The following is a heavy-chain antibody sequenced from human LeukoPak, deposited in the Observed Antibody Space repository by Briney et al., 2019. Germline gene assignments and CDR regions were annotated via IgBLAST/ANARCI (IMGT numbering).Heavy chain of an antibody. J-gene: IGHJ6*04. CDR3: ARAGYCSSTSCYPYYYYYYGMDV. Sequence: ASVKVSCKASGYAFTSYGISWVRQAPGQGHEWMGWISAYNGNTNYAQKLQGRVTMTTDTSTSTAYMELRSLRSDDTAVYYCARAGYCSSTSCYPYYYYYYGMDVWGKGTTVTVSS. CDR2: ISAYNGNT. CDR1: GYAFTSYG. V-gene: IGHV1-18*04. D-gene: IGHD2-2*01.